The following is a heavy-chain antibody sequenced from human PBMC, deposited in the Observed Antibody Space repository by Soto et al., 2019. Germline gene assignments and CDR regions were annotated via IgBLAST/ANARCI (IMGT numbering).Heavy chain of an antibody. J-gene: IGHJ6*02. CDR3: ARFAGRFGELLSQFYQYGLDV. D-gene: IGHD3-10*01. Sequence: EVQLLESGGGLVQPGGSLRLSCAASGFTFNNYAMSCVRQAPGKGLEWVSAISGRGGSAYYADSVKGRFTISRDNSKNTLYLQMNSLRAEDTAVYYCARFAGRFGELLSQFYQYGLDVWGQGTTVTVSS. CDR1: GFTFNNYA. V-gene: IGHV3-23*01. CDR2: ISGRGGSA.